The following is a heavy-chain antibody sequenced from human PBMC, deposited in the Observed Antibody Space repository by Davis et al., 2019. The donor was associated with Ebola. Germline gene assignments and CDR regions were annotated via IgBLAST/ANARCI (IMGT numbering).Heavy chain of an antibody. CDR2: IIPIFGTA. CDR3: ARGRYEWVVFYYFDY. J-gene: IGHJ4*02. Sequence: SVEVSCKASGGTFSSYAISWVRQAPGQGLEWMGGIIPIFGTANYAQKFQGRVTITADESTSTAYMELSSLRSVDTAVYYCARGRYEWVVFYYFDYWGQGTLVTVSS. D-gene: IGHD2-8*02. CDR1: GGTFSSYA. V-gene: IGHV1-69*13.